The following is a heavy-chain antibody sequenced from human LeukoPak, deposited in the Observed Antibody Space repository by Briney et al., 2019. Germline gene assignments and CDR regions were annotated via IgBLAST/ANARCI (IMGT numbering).Heavy chain of an antibody. J-gene: IGHJ4*02. CDR3: ARDRSTWLPMTFDH. Sequence: SETLSLTCSVSGGSVTSSHWSWIRLPPGGGLEWIGYISYSGSADYNPSLKSRVTMSVDTSENLFSLKMSSVTAADTAVYYCARDRSTWLPMTFDHWGQGTLVTVSS. D-gene: IGHD3-22*01. V-gene: IGHV4-59*02. CDR2: ISYSGSA. CDR1: GGSVTSSH.